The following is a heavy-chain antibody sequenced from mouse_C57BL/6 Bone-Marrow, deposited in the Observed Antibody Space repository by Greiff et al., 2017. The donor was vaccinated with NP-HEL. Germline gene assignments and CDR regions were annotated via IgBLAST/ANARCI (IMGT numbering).Heavy chain of an antibody. CDR1: GYTFTDYY. Sequence: EVQLQQSGPVLVKPGASVKMSCKASGYTFTDYYMNWVKQSHGKSLEWIGVINPYNGGTSYNQKFKGKATLTVDKSSSTAYMELNSLTSEDSAVYYCAKNGYYYGSAMDYWGQGTSVTVSS. CDR3: AKNGYYYGSAMDY. CDR2: INPYNGGT. J-gene: IGHJ4*01. V-gene: IGHV1-19*01. D-gene: IGHD1-1*01.